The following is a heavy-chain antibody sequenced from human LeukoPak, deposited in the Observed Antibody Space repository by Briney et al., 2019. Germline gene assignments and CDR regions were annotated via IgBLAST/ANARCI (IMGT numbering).Heavy chain of an antibody. CDR2: ISYDGSNK. CDR3: AKDLIRGSIVGATTVDY. V-gene: IGHV3-30-3*01. Sequence: PGRSLRLSCAVSGFTFSSYAMHWVRQAPGKRLESVAVISYDGSNKYHADSVRGRFTISRDNSKNTLYLQMNSLRAEDTAVYYCAKDLIRGSIVGATTVDYWGQGTLVTVSS. D-gene: IGHD1-26*01. CDR1: GFTFSSYA. J-gene: IGHJ4*02.